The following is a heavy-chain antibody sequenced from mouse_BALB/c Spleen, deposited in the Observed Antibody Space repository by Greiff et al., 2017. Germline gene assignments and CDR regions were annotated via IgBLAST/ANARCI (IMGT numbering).Heavy chain of an antibody. J-gene: IGHJ4*01. Sequence: EVQLQQSGPELVKPGASVKISCKASGYTFTDYNMHWVKQSHGKSLEWIGYIYPYNGGTGYNQKFKSKATLTVDNSSSTAYMELRSLTSEDSAVYYCAREGLLDAMDYWGQGTSVTVSS. CDR1: GYTFTDYN. CDR3: AREGLLDAMDY. D-gene: IGHD2-1*01. V-gene: IGHV1S29*02. CDR2: IYPYNGGT.